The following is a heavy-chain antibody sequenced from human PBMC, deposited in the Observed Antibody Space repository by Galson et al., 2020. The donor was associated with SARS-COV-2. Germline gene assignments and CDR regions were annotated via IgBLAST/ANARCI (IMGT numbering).Heavy chain of an antibody. Sequence: GESLKISCKTSGYSFTSFWIGWVRQMPGKGLEWMGIINPGDSDTRYRPSFLGQVTISADKSISTAYLQWSSLRASDTAMYYCATPGYTSGWTNFDYWGQGTLVTVSS. CDR1: GYSFTSFW. D-gene: IGHD6-19*01. CDR3: ATPGYTSGWTNFDY. J-gene: IGHJ4*02. V-gene: IGHV5-51*01. CDR2: INPGDSDT.